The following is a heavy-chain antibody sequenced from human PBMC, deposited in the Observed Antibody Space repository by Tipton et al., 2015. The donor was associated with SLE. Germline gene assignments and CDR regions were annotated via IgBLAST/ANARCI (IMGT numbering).Heavy chain of an antibody. D-gene: IGHD2-21*02. Sequence: GLVKPSETLSLTCTVSGGAISNYYWNWIRQPPGKGLEWIGYIYSTGTTHYNPSLESRVTMSVDTSKNHFSLNLNSVTAADTAVYYCARAPYCGADCHPDGFDIWGQGTMVTVSS. CDR3: ARAPYCGADCHPDGFDI. V-gene: IGHV4-59*12. CDR1: GGAISNYY. CDR2: IYSTGTT. J-gene: IGHJ3*02.